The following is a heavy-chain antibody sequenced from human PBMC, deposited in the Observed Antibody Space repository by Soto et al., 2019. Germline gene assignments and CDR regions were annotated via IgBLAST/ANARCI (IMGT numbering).Heavy chain of an antibody. CDR3: AMVDVYVTPSPQDV. CDR2: INPSGGST. V-gene: IGHV1-46*01. J-gene: IGHJ6*02. D-gene: IGHD3-16*01. Sequence: ASVKVSCKASGYTFTSYYMHWVRQAPGQGLEWMGIINPSGGSTRYAQKFQGRVTLTTDTSTSTAYMELTSLRSNDTAIYYCAMVDVYVTPSPQDVWGQGTTVTVSS. CDR1: GYTFTSYY.